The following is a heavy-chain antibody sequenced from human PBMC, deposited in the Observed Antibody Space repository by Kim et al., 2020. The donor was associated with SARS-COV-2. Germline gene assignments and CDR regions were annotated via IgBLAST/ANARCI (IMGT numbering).Heavy chain of an antibody. D-gene: IGHD2-2*01. CDR3: AKDWGAIVVVPAANDWYFDL. J-gene: IGHJ2*01. CDR2: IYSGGSST. CDR1: GFTFSSYA. V-gene: IGHV3-23*03. Sequence: GGSLRLSCAASGFTFSSYAMSWVRQAPGKGLEWVSVIYSGGSSTYYADSVKGRFTISRDNSKNTLYLQMNSLRAEDTAVYYCAKDWGAIVVVPAANDWYFDLWGRGTLVTVSS.